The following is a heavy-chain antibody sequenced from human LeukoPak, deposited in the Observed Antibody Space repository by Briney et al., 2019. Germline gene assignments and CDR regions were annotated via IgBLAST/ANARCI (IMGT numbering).Heavy chain of an antibody. V-gene: IGHV3-23*01. CDR1: GLTFSSHW. D-gene: IGHD1-1*01. Sequence: PGGSLRLSCAASGLTFSSHWMHWVRQAPAKGLEWVSALSSSGGDTFYADSVKGRFTISRDTSKNTLYLQMYSLRAEDTAVYYCAKAGTGTNMIFDYWGQGTLVTVSS. J-gene: IGHJ4*02. CDR3: AKAGTGTNMIFDY. CDR2: LSSSGGDT.